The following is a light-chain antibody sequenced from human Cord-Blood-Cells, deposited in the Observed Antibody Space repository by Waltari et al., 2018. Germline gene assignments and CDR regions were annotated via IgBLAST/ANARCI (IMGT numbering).Light chain of an antibody. CDR2: AAS. Sequence: EIVLTQSPATLSLSPGERATLSCSASQSVSSYLAWYQQKPGQAPRLLIYAASNRATGIPARFSGSGSGTDFTLTISCLEPEDFAVYYCQQRSNWPPLTFGGGTKVEIK. J-gene: IGKJ4*01. CDR1: QSVSSY. CDR3: QQRSNWPPLT. V-gene: IGKV3-11*01.